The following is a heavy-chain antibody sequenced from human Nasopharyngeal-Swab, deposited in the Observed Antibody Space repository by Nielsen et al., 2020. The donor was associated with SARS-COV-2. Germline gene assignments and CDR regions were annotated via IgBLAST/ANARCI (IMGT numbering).Heavy chain of an antibody. J-gene: IGHJ4*02. D-gene: IGHD3-22*01. CDR2: IYHSGST. CDR1: GYSISSGYY. Sequence: SETLSLTCTVSGYSISSGYYWGWIRQPPGKGLEWIGSIYHSGSTYYNPSLKSRVTISVDTSKNQFSLNLSSVTAAETAVYYCARGGGYYYDSSGYQLNFDYWGQGTLVTVSS. CDR3: ARGGGYYYDSSGYQLNFDY. V-gene: IGHV4-38-2*02.